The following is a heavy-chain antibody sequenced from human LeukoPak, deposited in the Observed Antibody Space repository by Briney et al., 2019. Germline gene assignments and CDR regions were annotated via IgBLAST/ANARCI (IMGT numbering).Heavy chain of an antibody. CDR1: GGTFSSYA. CDR3: ARVNEPYYDILTGYLWNWFDP. D-gene: IGHD3-9*01. J-gene: IGHJ5*02. Sequence: SVKVSCKASGGTFSSYAISWVRQAPGQGLEWMGGIIPIFGTANYAQKFQGRVTITADESTSTAYMELSSLRSEDTAVYYCARVNEPYYDILTGYLWNWFDPWGQGTLVTVSS. V-gene: IGHV1-69*01. CDR2: IIPIFGTA.